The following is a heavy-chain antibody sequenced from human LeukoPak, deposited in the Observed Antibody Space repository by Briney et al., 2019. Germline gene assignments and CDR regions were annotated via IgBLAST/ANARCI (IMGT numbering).Heavy chain of an antibody. CDR1: GGSISSNNW. CDR3: ARVHEIQLWSIYYYYGMDV. J-gene: IGHJ6*02. CDR2: IYHSGSP. Sequence: PSGTLSLTCAVSGGSISSNNWWGWVRQPPGKGLEWIGEIYHSGSPNYNPSLKSRVTISVDTSKNQFSLKLSSVTAADTAVYYCARVHEIQLWSIYYYYGMDVWGQGTTVTVSS. D-gene: IGHD5-18*01. V-gene: IGHV4-4*02.